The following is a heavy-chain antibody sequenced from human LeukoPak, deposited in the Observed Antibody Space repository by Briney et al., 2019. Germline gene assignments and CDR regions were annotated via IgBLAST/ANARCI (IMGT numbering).Heavy chain of an antibody. CDR1: GFTFSSYA. V-gene: IGHV3-23*01. D-gene: IGHD5-18*01. J-gene: IGHJ4*02. Sequence: GSLRLSCAASGFTFSSYAMSWVRQAPGKGLEWVSAISGSGGSTYYADSVKGRFTISRDNSKNTLYLQMNSLRAEDTAVYYCAKGGVQSYGYSYWGQGTLVTVSS. CDR2: ISGSGGST. CDR3: AKGGVQSYGYSY.